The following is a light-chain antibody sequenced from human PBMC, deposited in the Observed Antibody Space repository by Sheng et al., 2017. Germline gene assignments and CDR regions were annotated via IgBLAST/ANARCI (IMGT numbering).Light chain of an antibody. CDR2: DAS. CDR1: QNVNNY. Sequence: EIVLTQSPATLSLSPGERATLSCRASQNVNNYLAWYQQKPGLPPRLVIYDASRQATGIPPRFSGSGSGTDFTLTISSLEPEDFAVYYCQQRTIWPRLTFGGGTKVEIK. V-gene: IGKV3-11*01. J-gene: IGKJ4*01. CDR3: QQRTIWPRLT.